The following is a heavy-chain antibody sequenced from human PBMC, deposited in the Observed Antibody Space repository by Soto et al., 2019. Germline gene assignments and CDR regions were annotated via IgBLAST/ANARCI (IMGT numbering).Heavy chain of an antibody. CDR2: ISGGGGST. CDR1: GFTFSSYA. J-gene: IGHJ4*02. Sequence: GGSLRLSCAASGFTFSSYAMSWVRQAPGKGLEWVSAISGGGGSTYYADSVKGRFTISRDNSKNTLYLQMNSLGAEDTAVYYCAIDLYSRGRDPLDYWGQGTLVTVSS. CDR3: AIDLYSRGRDPLDY. V-gene: IGHV3-23*01. D-gene: IGHD6-19*01.